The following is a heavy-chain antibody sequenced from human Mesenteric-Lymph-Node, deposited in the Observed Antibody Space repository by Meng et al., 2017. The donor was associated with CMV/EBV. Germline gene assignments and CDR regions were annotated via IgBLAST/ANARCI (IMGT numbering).Heavy chain of an antibody. CDR2: FDPEEGET. CDR3: ATGPSLAAAFDI. V-gene: IGHV1-24*01. Sequence: ASVKVSCKVSGYTLSEFSVHWVRQAPVKGLEWMGGFDPEEGETIYAQKFQGRVTMTEDTSTSTAYMELSSLRSEDSATYYCATGPSLAAAFDIWGPGTMVTVSS. D-gene: IGHD6-25*01. J-gene: IGHJ3*02. CDR1: GYTLSEFS.